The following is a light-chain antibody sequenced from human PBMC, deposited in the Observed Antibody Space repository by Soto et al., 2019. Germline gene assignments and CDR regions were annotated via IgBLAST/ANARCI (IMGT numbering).Light chain of an antibody. CDR1: QSISSSY. J-gene: IGKJ5*01. V-gene: IGKV3D-20*02. Sequence: EIVLTQSPVTLSLSPGEEATLSCRASQSISSSYLAWYQQKPGQAPRLLIYDASKRATGIPARFSGSGSGTDFTLTISSLEPEDFAVYYCQQRTNWPPITFGHGTRLEIK. CDR3: QQRTNWPPIT. CDR2: DAS.